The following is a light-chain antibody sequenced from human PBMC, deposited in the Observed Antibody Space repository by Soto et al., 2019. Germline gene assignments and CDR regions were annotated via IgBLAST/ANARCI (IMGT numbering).Light chain of an antibody. Sequence: DIVLTQSPDSLALSLGERATINCKSSQSLFHNSNNKNCLAWYRQKPGQPPELLIYWASTREFGVPDRFSGSGFGTDFTLTLSSLQAEDVAVYYCQQSYSPLPTFGQGTRLEIK. V-gene: IGKV4-1*01. CDR3: QQSYSPLPT. J-gene: IGKJ2*01. CDR1: QSLFHNSNNKNC. CDR2: WAS.